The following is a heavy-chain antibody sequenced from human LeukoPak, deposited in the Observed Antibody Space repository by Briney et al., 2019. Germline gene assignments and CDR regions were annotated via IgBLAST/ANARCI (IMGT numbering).Heavy chain of an antibody. CDR3: ARMSGWYWFDY. J-gene: IGHJ4*02. CDR2: IKTDGSEK. D-gene: IGHD6-19*01. V-gene: IGHV3-7*01. Sequence: GGSLRLSCAASGFTFTNYWMSWVRQPPGKGLEWVDNIKTDGSEKYYVDSVKGRFTISRDNTKNSLYLQMNSLRAEDTAMYYCARMSGWYWFDYWGRGTLVTVSS. CDR1: GFTFTNYW.